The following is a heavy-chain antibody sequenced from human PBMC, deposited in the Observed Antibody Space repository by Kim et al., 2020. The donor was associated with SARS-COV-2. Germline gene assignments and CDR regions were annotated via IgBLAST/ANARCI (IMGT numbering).Heavy chain of an antibody. Sequence: GGSLRLSCVASGFTFNEYFMSWFRQALGKGLEWVSYISSSGGTTYYADSVKGRFTISRDNAKNSLYLQMNSLRAEDTAVYYCARVGGTTYSDYWGQGSLVTVSS. CDR3: ARVGGTTYSDY. V-gene: IGHV3-11*01. CDR2: ISSSGGTT. J-gene: IGHJ4*02. CDR1: GFTFNEYF. D-gene: IGHD1-7*01.